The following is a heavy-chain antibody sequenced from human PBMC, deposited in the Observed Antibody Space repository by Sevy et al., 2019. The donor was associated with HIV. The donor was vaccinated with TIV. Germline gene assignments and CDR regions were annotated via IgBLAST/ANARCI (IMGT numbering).Heavy chain of an antibody. J-gene: IGHJ4*02. CDR2: ISGNGGYT. D-gene: IGHD2-2*01. CDR3: AKGSTSSSEVGYFDY. Sequence: GGSLRLSCAASGFTFSSYAMSWVRQAPGKGLEWVSVISGNGGYTYYADSVKGRFTISRDTSKNTLYLQMNSLRAEDTAAYYCAKGSTSSSEVGYFDYGGQGTLVTVSS. V-gene: IGHV3-23*01. CDR1: GFTFSSYA.